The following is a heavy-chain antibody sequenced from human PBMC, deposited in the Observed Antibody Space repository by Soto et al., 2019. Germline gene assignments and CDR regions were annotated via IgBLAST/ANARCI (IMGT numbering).Heavy chain of an antibody. Sequence: QVQLVQSGAEVKKPGSSVKVSCKASGGTFSSYTISWVRQAPGQGLEWMGRIIPILGIANYAQKFQGRVTITADKATSTAYMELSSLRSEDTAVYYCARAAARSPVPWSTLDYWGQGTLVTVSS. CDR3: ARAAARSPVPWSTLDY. CDR1: GGTFSSYT. V-gene: IGHV1-69*02. CDR2: IIPILGIA. D-gene: IGHD6-6*01. J-gene: IGHJ4*02.